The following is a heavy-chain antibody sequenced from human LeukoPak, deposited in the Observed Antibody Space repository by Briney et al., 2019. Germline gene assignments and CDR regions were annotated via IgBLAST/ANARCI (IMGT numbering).Heavy chain of an antibody. V-gene: IGHV4-34*01. D-gene: IGHD3-3*01. CDR3: ARHSFGA. J-gene: IGHJ5*02. CDR2: INHSGST. CDR1: GFTFSSYA. Sequence: TGGSLRLSCAASGFTFSSYAMSWIRQPPGKGLEWIGEINHSGSTNYNPSLKSRVTISADRSRNQFSLKLSSVTAADTAVYYCARHSFGAWGQGTLVTVSS.